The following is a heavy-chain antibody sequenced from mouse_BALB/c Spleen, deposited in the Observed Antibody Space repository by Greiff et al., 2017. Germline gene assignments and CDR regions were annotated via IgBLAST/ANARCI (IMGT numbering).Heavy chain of an antibody. V-gene: IGHV5-6-2*01. D-gene: IGHD5-2*01. CDR3: ARHENTDGGYFDV. CDR1: GFTFSSYY. CDR2: INSNGGST. Sequence: EVHLVESGGGLVKLGGSLKLSCAASGFTFSSYYMSWVRQTPEKRLELVAAINSNGGSTYYPDTVKGRFTISRDNAKNTLYLQMSSLKSEDTALYYCARHENTDGGYFDVWGAGTTVTVSS. J-gene: IGHJ1*01.